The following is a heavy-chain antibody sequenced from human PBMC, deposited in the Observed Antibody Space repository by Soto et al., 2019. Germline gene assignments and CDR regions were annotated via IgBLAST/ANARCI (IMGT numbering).Heavy chain of an antibody. CDR1: GFTFDDYA. J-gene: IGHJ4*02. CDR2: ISWNSGSI. CDR3: AKDLDGDSDY. D-gene: IGHD4-17*01. V-gene: IGHV3-9*01. Sequence: ESGGGLVQPGRSLRLSCAASGFTFDDYAMHWVRQAPGKGLEWVSGISWNSGSIGYADSVKGRFTISRDNAKNSLYLQMNSLRAEDTALYYCAKDLDGDSDYWGQGTLVTVSS.